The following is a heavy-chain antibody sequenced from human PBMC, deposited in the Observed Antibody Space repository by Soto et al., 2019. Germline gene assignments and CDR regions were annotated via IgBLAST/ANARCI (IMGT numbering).Heavy chain of an antibody. CDR1: GGSIRSGGYY. CDR2: IYYSGNI. D-gene: IGHD3-22*01. Sequence: SETLSLTCTVSGGSIRSGGYYWGWIRQPPGKGLEWIGFIYYSGNIYYNPSLKSRLSISVDTSKNKFSLRLSSVTAADTAVYYCATNGDYYDTSGAKYFQHWGQGTLVTVSS. CDR3: ATNGDYYDTSGAKYFQH. V-gene: IGHV4-31*03. J-gene: IGHJ1*01.